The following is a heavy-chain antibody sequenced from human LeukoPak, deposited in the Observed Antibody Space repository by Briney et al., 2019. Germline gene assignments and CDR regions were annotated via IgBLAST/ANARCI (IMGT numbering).Heavy chain of an antibody. CDR1: GFTFSSFG. CDR3: ARGSGSLDY. V-gene: IGHV3-48*01. Sequence: GGSLRLPCAASGFTFSSFGMNWVRQAPGKGLEWVSYISSSSTMYYADSVKGRFTISRDNSKNNLYLQMNSLRAEDTAVYYCARGSGSLDYWGQGTLVTVSS. J-gene: IGHJ4*02. D-gene: IGHD6-19*01. CDR2: ISSSSTM.